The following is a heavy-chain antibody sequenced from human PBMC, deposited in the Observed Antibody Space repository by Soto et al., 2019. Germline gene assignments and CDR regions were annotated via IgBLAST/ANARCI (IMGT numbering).Heavy chain of an antibody. CDR1: GASMSSGGYY. D-gene: IGHD6-6*01. CDR2: IYYSGST. J-gene: IGHJ5*02. Sequence: QVQLQESCPGLVKPSQTLSLTCTVSGASMSSGGYYWTWIRQSPGKGLEWIGYIYYSGSTYYNPSLESRVAISLDTSRSQFSLTLHSVTAADTAIYYCARDRHNNFFDPWGQGTLVTVSS. CDR3: ARDRHNNFFDP. V-gene: IGHV4-31*03.